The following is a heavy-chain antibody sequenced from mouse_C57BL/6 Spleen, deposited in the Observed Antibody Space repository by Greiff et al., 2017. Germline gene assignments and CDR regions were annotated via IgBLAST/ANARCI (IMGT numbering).Heavy chain of an antibody. V-gene: IGHV1-18*01. CDR1: GYTFTDYN. D-gene: IGHD2-5*01. J-gene: IGHJ3*01. Sequence: EVQLQQSGPELVKPGASVKIPCKASGYTFTDYNMDWVKQSHGKSLEWIGDINPNNGGTIYNQKFKGKATLTVDKSSSTAYMELRSLTSEDTAVYYCARKDAYYSNYGGFAYWGQGTLVTVSA. CDR3: ARKDAYYSNYGGFAY. CDR2: INPNNGGT.